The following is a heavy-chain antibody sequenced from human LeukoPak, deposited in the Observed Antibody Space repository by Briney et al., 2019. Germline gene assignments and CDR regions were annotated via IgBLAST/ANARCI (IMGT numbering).Heavy chain of an antibody. D-gene: IGHD3-22*01. CDR3: ASHYDSGGYDASDI. Sequence: GGSLRLSCAASGFMFNSYVMSWVRQAPGKGLEWVSGINGSGSRTYYADSVKGRFTISRDKSKNTVYLQMNSLRAEDTAVYYCASHYDSGGYDASDIWGQGTMVTVSS. CDR2: INGSGSRT. CDR1: GFMFNSYV. V-gene: IGHV3-23*01. J-gene: IGHJ3*02.